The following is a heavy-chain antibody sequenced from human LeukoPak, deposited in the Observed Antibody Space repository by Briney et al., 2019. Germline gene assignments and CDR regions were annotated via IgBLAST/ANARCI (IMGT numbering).Heavy chain of an antibody. J-gene: IGHJ6*02. V-gene: IGHV3-30*03. CDR3: ARDKYYYDSSGYSPYYYYYGMDV. D-gene: IGHD3-22*01. CDR1: GFNSRTYG. CDR2: ISYDGSSK. Sequence: GGSLRLSCAASGFNSRTYGLHWVRQAPGKGLDWVATISYDGSSKYFADSVKGRFTISRDNSKNTLYLQMNSLRAEDTAVYYCARDKYYYDSSGYSPYYYYYGMDVWGQGTTVTVSS.